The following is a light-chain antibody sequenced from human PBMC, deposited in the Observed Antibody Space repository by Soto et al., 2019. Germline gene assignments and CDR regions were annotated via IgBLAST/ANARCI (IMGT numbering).Light chain of an antibody. CDR3: QQYSNRPIT. Sequence: EIVLTQSPATLSVSPGERATLSCRASQSVSSNLAWYQQKPGQAPRLLIYGASIRATGIPARFSGSGSGTEFTLTISSLQSEDFVVYYCQQYSNRPITFGQGTRLEIK. CDR2: GAS. J-gene: IGKJ5*01. V-gene: IGKV3-15*01. CDR1: QSVSSN.